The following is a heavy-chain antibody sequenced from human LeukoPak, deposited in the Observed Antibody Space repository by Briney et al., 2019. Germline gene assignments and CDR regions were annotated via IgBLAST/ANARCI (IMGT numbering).Heavy chain of an antibody. CDR2: INHSGST. CDR1: GGSFSGYY. D-gene: IGHD2-2*01. Sequence: SETLSLTCAVYGGSFSGYYWSWIRQPPGKGLEWIGEINHSGSTNYNPSLKSRVTISVDTSKNQFSLKLSSVTAADTAVCYCARVDLGYCSSTSCPTQAFDIWGQGTMVTVSS. J-gene: IGHJ3*02. V-gene: IGHV4-34*01. CDR3: ARVDLGYCSSTSCPTQAFDI.